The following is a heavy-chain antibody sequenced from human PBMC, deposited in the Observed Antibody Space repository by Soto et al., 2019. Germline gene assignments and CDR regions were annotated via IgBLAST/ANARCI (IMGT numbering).Heavy chain of an antibody. Sequence: VQLQQSGPGLLKPSETLSLTCSVSGGSITDNYWTWIRQSPGKGLEWVGYIYYTGITNYNPSLKRRVNIALDRSKNQFSLRLDSVTAADTAVYYCARALDYDFWGGRNWFDPWGQGTLVTVSS. V-gene: IGHV4-59*01. D-gene: IGHD3-3*01. J-gene: IGHJ5*02. CDR3: ARALDYDFWGGRNWFDP. CDR2: IYYTGIT. CDR1: GGSITDNY.